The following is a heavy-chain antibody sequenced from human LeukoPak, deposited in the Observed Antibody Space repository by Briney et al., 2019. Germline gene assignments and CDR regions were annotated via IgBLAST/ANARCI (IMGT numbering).Heavy chain of an antibody. J-gene: IGHJ4*02. D-gene: IGHD1-7*01. CDR3: ASHRGTMGDS. CDR1: GFAFNTYW. CDR2: IKQDGSER. Sequence: GGSLRLSCAASGFAFNTYWMSWVRQAPGKGLEWVANIKQDGSERYYVGSVKGRFTISRDNAKNSLYLQMNSLRAEDTAVYFCASHRGTMGDSWGQGTLVSVSS. V-gene: IGHV3-7*01.